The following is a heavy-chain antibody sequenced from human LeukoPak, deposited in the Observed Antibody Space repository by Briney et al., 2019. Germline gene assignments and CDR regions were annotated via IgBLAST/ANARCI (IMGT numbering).Heavy chain of an antibody. CDR2: INHSGST. Sequence: PSETLSLTCAVYGGSFSGYYWSWIRQPPGKGLEWIGEINHSGSTNYNPSLTSRVTISVETSKKQFSLKLSSVTAADTAVYYCARDVSVAGLDYWGQGTLVTVSS. CDR1: GGSFSGYY. D-gene: IGHD6-19*01. J-gene: IGHJ4*02. CDR3: ARDVSVAGLDY. V-gene: IGHV4-34*01.